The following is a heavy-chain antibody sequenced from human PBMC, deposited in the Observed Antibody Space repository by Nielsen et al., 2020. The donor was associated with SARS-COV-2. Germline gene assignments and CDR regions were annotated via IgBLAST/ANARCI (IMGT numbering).Heavy chain of an antibody. CDR2: IYWNDDK. D-gene: IGHD6-19*01. CDR3: AHRFAQQWLVPVPFDY. CDR1: GFSLSTSGVG. J-gene: IGHJ4*02. Sequence: SGPTLVKPTQTLTLTCTFSGFSLSTSGVGVGWIRQPPGKALEWLALIYWNDDKRYSPSLKSRLTITKDTSKNQVVLTMTNMDPVDTATYYCAHRFAQQWLVPVPFDYWGQGTLVTVSS. V-gene: IGHV2-5*01.